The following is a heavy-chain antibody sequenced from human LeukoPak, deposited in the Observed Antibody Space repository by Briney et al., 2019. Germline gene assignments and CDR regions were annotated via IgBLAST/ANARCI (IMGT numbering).Heavy chain of an antibody. CDR3: AREGGSYYGPYAFDI. V-gene: IGHV3-66*01. CDR1: GFTVSSNY. J-gene: IGHJ3*02. CDR2: IYSGGST. Sequence: SGGSLRLSCAASGFTVSSNYMSWVRQAPGKGLEWVSVIYSGGSTYYADSVKGRFTISRDNSKNTLYLQMNSLRAEDTAVYYCAREGGSYYGPYAFDIWGQGTMVTVSS. D-gene: IGHD1-26*01.